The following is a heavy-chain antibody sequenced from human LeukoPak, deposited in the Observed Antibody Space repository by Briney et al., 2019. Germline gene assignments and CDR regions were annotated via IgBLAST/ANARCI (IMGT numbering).Heavy chain of an antibody. Sequence: GGSLRLSCAASGFTFSSYGMHWVRQAPGKGLEWVAFIWDDGSDKYYADSVKGRFTISRDNSKNTLYLQMNSLRAEDTAVYYCAKLTLLGYCSGGSCYDRRVFDYWGQGTLVTVSS. V-gene: IGHV3-30*02. CDR1: GFTFSSYG. CDR2: IWDDGSDK. J-gene: IGHJ4*02. D-gene: IGHD2-15*01. CDR3: AKLTLLGYCSGGSCYDRRVFDY.